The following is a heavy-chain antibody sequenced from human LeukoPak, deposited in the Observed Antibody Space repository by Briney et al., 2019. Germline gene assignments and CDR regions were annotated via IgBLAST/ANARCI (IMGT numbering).Heavy chain of an antibody. CDR3: AKDSQGYERPIEH. CDR1: GFTFSNYA. Sequence: GGSLRLSCAASGFTFSNYAMSWVRQTPGKGLEWVSTISGSGVSTYYGDSVYADSVKGRFTVSRDNSKNTLYLQMNSLRAEDTAMYYCAKDSQGYERPIEHWGQGTLATVSS. D-gene: IGHD2-2*01. J-gene: IGHJ1*01. CDR2: ISGSGVST. V-gene: IGHV3-23*01.